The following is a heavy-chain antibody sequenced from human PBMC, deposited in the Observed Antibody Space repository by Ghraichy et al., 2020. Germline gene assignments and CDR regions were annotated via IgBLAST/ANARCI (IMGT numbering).Heavy chain of an antibody. CDR3: ARGAYGDYRSVKYCFDY. V-gene: IGHV3-66*01. CDR1: GFTVSNNY. Sequence: GVLNISCAASGFTVSNNYMSWVRQAPGKGLEWVSVIYSGGSTYYADSVKGRFTISRDNSKNTLYLQMNSLRAEDTAVYYCARGAYGDYRSVKYCFDYWGQGTLVTVSS. J-gene: IGHJ4*02. D-gene: IGHD4-17*01. CDR2: IYSGGST.